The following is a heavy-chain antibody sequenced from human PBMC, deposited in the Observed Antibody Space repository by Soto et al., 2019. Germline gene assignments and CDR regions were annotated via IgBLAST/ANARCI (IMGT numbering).Heavy chain of an antibody. CDR2: IYSGGST. J-gene: IGHJ4*02. Sequence: EVQLVETGGGLIQPGGSLRLSCAASGFTVSSNYMSWVRQAPGKGLEWVSVIYSGGSTYYADYVKGRFTISRDNSKNTLYLQMNSLRAEDTAVYYCARELRSSGWYFYDYWGQGTLVTVSS. D-gene: IGHD6-19*01. CDR3: ARELRSSGWYFYDY. V-gene: IGHV3-53*02. CDR1: GFTVSSNY.